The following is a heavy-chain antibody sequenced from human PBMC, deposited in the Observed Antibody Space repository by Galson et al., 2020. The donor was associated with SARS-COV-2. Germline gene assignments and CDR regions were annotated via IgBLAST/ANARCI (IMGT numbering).Heavy chain of an antibody. CDR1: GDSISSDY. J-gene: IGHJ4*02. V-gene: IGHV4-4*09. CDR2: IYNIGSS. CDR3: AKLPGDSDY. Sequence: SETLSLTCTVSGDSISSDYWSWIRQPPGKGLEWIGYIYNIGSSNYNPSLKGRVTISADTSKNQFSLKLASVTAADTAVYYCAKLPGDSDYWGQGTLVTVSS.